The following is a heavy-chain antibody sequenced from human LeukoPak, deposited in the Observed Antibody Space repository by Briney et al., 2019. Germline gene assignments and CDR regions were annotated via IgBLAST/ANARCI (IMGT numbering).Heavy chain of an antibody. CDR2: INSNGGDT. CDR3: ARAKVGATLDY. V-gene: IGHV3-64*02. J-gene: IGHJ4*02. CDR1: GFTFSTYG. D-gene: IGHD1-26*01. Sequence: PGGSLRLSCVAPGFTFSTYGMSWVRQAPGKGLEYVSGINSNGGDTFHADSVKGRFTISRDNSKNTLYLQMGSLRVDDMAVYYCARAKVGATLDYWGQGTLVTVSS.